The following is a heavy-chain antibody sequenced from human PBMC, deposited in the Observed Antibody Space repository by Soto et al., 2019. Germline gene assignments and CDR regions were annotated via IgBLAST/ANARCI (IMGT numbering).Heavy chain of an antibody. Sequence: SGTLALTFAVSGASITITYYWGWVRQPPGKGLEWIGSIHHSGSVFESGSTHYNPSFKSRVTISADTSKNQFSLKLTSVTAGDTAVYFCARNSSSSYFDYWGQGTLVPVSS. CDR2: IHHSGSVFESGST. D-gene: IGHD6-13*01. CDR1: GASITITYY. J-gene: IGHJ4*02. CDR3: ARNSSSSYFDY. V-gene: IGHV4-38-2*01.